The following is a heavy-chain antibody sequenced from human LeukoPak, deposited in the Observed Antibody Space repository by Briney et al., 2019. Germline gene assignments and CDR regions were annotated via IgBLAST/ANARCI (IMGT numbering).Heavy chain of an antibody. CDR2: IYYSGST. Sequence: SETLSLTCTVSGGSISRSSYYWGWIRQPPGKGLEWIGSIYYSGSTYYNPSLKSRVTISVDTSKNQFSLKLSSVTAADTAVYYCASPKTYYYDSSGYYSFDYWGQGTLVTVSS. CDR1: GGSISRSSYY. J-gene: IGHJ4*02. CDR3: ASPKTYYYDSSGYYSFDY. V-gene: IGHV4-39*01. D-gene: IGHD3-22*01.